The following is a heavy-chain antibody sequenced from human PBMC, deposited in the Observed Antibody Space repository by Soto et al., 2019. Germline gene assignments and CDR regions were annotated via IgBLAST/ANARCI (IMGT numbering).Heavy chain of an antibody. V-gene: IGHV4-31*03. CDR1: GDSISSSGYY. CDR3: ARDSDYYSSGSFDY. Sequence: PSETLSLTCSVSGDSISSSGYYWSWIRQRPGKGLEWIGNIYYSGSSYNNPSLKSRVTISVNTSKNQFSLNLRSVTAADTAVYYCARDSDYYSSGSFDYWGQGTRVTVSS. CDR2: IYYSGSS. J-gene: IGHJ4*02. D-gene: IGHD3-10*01.